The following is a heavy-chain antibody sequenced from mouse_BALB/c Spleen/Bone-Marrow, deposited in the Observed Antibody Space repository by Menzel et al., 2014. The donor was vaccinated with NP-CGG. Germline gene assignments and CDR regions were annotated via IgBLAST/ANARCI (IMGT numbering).Heavy chain of an antibody. CDR1: GYSITSGYS. CDR3: ARGENYGYDGFAY. Sequence: EVQGVESGPDLVKPSQSLSLTCTVTGYSITSGYSWHWIRQFPGNKLEWMGYIHYRGSTNYNPSLKSRISITRDTSKNQFFLQLISVTTEDTATYYCARGENYGYDGFAYWGQGTLVTVSA. D-gene: IGHD2-2*01. V-gene: IGHV3-1*02. CDR2: IHYRGST. J-gene: IGHJ3*01.